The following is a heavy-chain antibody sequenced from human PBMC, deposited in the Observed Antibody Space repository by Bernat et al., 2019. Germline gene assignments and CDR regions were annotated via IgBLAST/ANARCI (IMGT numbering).Heavy chain of an antibody. Sequence: QVQLQQWGAGLLKPSETLSLTYAVYGGSFSGYYWSWIRQPPGKGLEWIGEINHSGSTNYNPSLKSRVTISVDTSKNQFSLKLSSVTAADTAVYYCARGGRYQPLLYGDFDYWGQGTLVTVSS. V-gene: IGHV4-34*01. CDR1: GGSFSGYY. J-gene: IGHJ4*02. CDR2: INHSGST. CDR3: ARGGRYQPLLYGDFDY. D-gene: IGHD2-2*02.